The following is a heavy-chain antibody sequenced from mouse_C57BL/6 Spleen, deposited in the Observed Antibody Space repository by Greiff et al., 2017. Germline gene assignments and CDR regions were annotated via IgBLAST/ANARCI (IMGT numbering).Heavy chain of an antibody. D-gene: IGHD3-2*02. J-gene: IGHJ3*01. CDR2: IYPGDGDT. V-gene: IGHV1-82*01. Sequence: QVQLQQSGPELVTPGASVKISCKASGYAFSSSWMNWVQQRPGKGLAWIGRIYPGDGDTNYNGKFKGKATLTADKSSSTAYRQLSSLTSEDCAVYFCAVDSSGFPWFAYWGQGTLVTVSA. CDR1: GYAFSSSW. CDR3: AVDSSGFPWFAY.